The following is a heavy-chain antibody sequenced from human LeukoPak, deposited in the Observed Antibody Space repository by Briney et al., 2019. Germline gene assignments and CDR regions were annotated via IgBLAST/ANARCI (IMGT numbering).Heavy chain of an antibody. D-gene: IGHD7-27*01. CDR2: IIPILGIA. J-gene: IGHJ3*02. V-gene: IGHV1-69*02. CDR3: VRPTNWGYDFDI. CDR1: GGTFSSYT. Sequence: SVKVSCKASGGTFSSYTISWVRQAPGQGLEWMGRIIPILGIANYAQKFQGRVTITADKSTSTAYMELSSLRSEDTAVYYCVRPTNWGYDFDIWGQGTMVTVSS.